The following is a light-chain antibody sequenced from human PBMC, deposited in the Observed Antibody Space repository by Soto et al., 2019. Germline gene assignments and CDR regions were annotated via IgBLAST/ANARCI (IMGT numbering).Light chain of an antibody. CDR3: KSYAGSNTYV. Sequence: QPVLTQPPSASGSPGQSVTISCTGNKNDIGVYDFVSWYQHHPGKAPRLIIYEVVQRPSGVPDRFSGSKSGNTASLTVSGLQAADEADYFCKSYAGSNTYVFGSGTKLTVL. V-gene: IGLV2-8*01. J-gene: IGLJ1*01. CDR1: KNDIGVYDF. CDR2: EVV.